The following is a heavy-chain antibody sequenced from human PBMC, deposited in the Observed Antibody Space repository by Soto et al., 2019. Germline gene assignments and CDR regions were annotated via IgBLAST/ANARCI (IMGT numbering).Heavy chain of an antibody. V-gene: IGHV4-59*01. Sequence: PSGTLSLTCTVSGGSISSYYWSWIRQPPGKGLEWIGYIYYSGSTNYNPSLKSRVTISVDTSKNQFSLKLSSVTAADTAVYYCARQTTVTAFFDIWGQGTMVPVSS. D-gene: IGHD4-17*01. CDR3: ARQTTVTAFFDI. J-gene: IGHJ3*02. CDR2: IYYSGST. CDR1: GGSISSYY.